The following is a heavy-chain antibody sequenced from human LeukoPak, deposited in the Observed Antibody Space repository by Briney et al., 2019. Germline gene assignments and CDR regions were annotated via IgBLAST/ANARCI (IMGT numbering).Heavy chain of an antibody. CDR1: GYTFTTHW. J-gene: IGHJ4*02. CDR2: IYPGDSDT. CDR3: ARVNHGNWNYALDY. Sequence: GESLKISCKASGYTFTTHWIGWVRQMPGKGLEWMGIIYPGDSDTRYSPSFQGQVTISADKSISTAYLQWSSLKASDTAMYYCARVNHGNWNYALDYWGQGTLVTVSS. D-gene: IGHD1-7*01. V-gene: IGHV5-51*01.